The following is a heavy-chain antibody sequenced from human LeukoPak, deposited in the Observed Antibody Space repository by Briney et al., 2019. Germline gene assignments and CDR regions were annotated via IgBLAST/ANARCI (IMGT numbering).Heavy chain of an antibody. CDR1: GGSISSYY. J-gene: IGHJ6*03. V-gene: IGHV4-4*07. CDR3: ASETYYYDSSGYYYAWGYMDV. Sequence: PSETLSLTCTVSGGSISSYYWSWIRQPAGKGLEWIGRIYTSGSTNYNPSLKSRVTMSVDTSKSQFSLKLSSVTAADTAVYYCASETYYYDSSGYYYAWGYMDVWGKGTTVTISS. D-gene: IGHD3-22*01. CDR2: IYTSGST.